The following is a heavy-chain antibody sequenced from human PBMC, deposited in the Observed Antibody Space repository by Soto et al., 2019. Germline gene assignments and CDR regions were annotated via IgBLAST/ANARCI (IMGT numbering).Heavy chain of an antibody. CDR1: GYNFATYL. CDR2: IYPGDSDT. D-gene: IGHD6-19*01. V-gene: IGHV5-51*01. Sequence: GESLKISCKGSGYNFATYLIGWVRQMPGKGLEWMGIIYPGDSDTRYSPSFHGQVTISADKSITTAYLQWSSLKASDTAMYYCARPGYSSHGMDVWGQGTTVTVSS. CDR3: ARPGYSSHGMDV. J-gene: IGHJ6*02.